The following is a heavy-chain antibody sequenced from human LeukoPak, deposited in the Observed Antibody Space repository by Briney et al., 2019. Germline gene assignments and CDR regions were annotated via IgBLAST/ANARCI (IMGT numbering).Heavy chain of an antibody. J-gene: IGHJ3*02. V-gene: IGHV4-34*01. CDR3: ARDKGAEKYYYDSPAAFDI. Sequence: SETLSLTCAVYGGSFSGYYWSWIRQPPGKGLEWIGSIYHSGSTYYNPSLKSRVTISVDTSKNQFSLKLSSVTAADTAVYYCARDKGAEKYYYDSPAAFDIWGQGTMVTVSS. CDR2: IYHSGST. D-gene: IGHD3-22*01. CDR1: GGSFSGYY.